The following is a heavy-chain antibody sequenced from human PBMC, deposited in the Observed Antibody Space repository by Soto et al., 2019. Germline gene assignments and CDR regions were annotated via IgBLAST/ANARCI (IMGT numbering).Heavy chain of an antibody. CDR3: ARHFGSGWYAPRGYGMDV. Sequence: GASVKVSCKASGGTFSSYAISWVRQAPGQGLEWMGGIIPIFGTANYAQKFQGRVTITADESTSTAYMELSSLRSEDTAVYYCARHFGSGWYAPRGYGMDVWGQGTTVTVSS. J-gene: IGHJ6*02. D-gene: IGHD6-19*01. V-gene: IGHV1-69*13. CDR2: IIPIFGTA. CDR1: GGTFSSYA.